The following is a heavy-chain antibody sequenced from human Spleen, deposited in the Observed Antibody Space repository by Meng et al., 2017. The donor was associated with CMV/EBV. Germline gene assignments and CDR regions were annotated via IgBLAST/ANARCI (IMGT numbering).Heavy chain of an antibody. J-gene: IGHJ4*01. CDR1: GFSLSHNA. Sequence: EGQLLCSGGGLVQPGGSRRLACAASGFSLSHNAMSWVRQAPGKGLEWVSAIEGRNDKTHYADSVKGRFTISRDTSKNTLYLQMNNLRAEDTAIYYCAKDIFRWAFDYWGHGTLVTVSS. CDR2: IEGRNDKT. CDR3: AKDIFRWAFDY. V-gene: IGHV3-23*01. D-gene: IGHD1-26*01.